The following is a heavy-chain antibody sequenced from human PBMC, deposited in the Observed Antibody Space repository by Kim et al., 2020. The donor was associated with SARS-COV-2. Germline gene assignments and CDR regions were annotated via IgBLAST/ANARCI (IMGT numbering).Heavy chain of an antibody. J-gene: IGHJ4*02. Sequence: SETLSLTCAVYGGSFSGYYWSWIRQPPGKGLEWIGEINHSGSTNYNPSLKSRVTISVDTSKNQFSLKLSSVTAADTAVYYCARGRLRLGELSFFDYWGQG. CDR3: ARGRLRLGELSFFDY. CDR1: GGSFSGYY. V-gene: IGHV4-34*01. D-gene: IGHD3-16*02. CDR2: INHSGST.